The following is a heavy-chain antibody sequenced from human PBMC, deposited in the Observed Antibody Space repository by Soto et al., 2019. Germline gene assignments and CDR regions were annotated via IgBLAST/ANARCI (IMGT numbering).Heavy chain of an antibody. CDR3: ARDGPPTYGDYAFDI. CDR2: IIPILGIA. J-gene: IGHJ3*02. V-gene: IGHV1-69*08. CDR1: GGTFSSYT. D-gene: IGHD4-17*01. Sequence: QVQLVQSGAEVKKPGSSVKVSCKASGGTFSSYTISWVRQAPGQGLEWMGRIIPILGIANYAQKFQGRVTMNADKSTSTAYMELSSLSSEDTAVYYCARDGPPTYGDYAFDIWGQGTMVTVSS.